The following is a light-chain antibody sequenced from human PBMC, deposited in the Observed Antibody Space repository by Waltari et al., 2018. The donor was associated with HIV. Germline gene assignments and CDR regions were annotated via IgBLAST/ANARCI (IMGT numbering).Light chain of an antibody. CDR3: CSYAGSSTHV. V-gene: IGLV2-23*02. Sequence: QSALTQPASVSGSPGPSITISCTGTSRDVGSYNLVSWYHQHPGKAPKPMIYEVSKRPSGVSNRFSGSKSGNTASLTISGLQAEDEADYYCCSYAGSSTHVFGSGTKVTVL. CDR2: EVS. J-gene: IGLJ1*01. CDR1: SRDVGSYNL.